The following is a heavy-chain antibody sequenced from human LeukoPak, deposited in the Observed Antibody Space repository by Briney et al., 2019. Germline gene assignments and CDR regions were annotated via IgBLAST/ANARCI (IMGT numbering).Heavy chain of an antibody. D-gene: IGHD3-22*01. CDR1: GGSISSYY. CDR2: IYYSGST. Sequence: PSETLSLTCTVSGGSISSYYWSWIRQPPGKGLEWIGYIYYSGSTNYNPSLKSRVTISVDTSKNQFSLKLSSVTAADTAVYYCARASITMIVVVRFAFDIWGQGTMVTVSS. V-gene: IGHV4-59*08. J-gene: IGHJ3*02. CDR3: ARASITMIVVVRFAFDI.